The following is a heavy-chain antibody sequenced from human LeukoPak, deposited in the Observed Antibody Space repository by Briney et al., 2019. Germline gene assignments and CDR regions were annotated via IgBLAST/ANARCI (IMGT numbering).Heavy chain of an antibody. CDR2: VYYSGNT. V-gene: IGHV4-59*01. CDR3: ARGEYEDLVDN. Sequence: PSQTLSLTYTLSARSISGDYCSSIRHSPGGGLECIRYVYYSGNTNYNPSLKSRLTISLDTAKNQFSLKLSSVTSADTAVYYCARGEYEDLVDNWGQGTLVTVSS. D-gene: IGHD1-26*01. CDR1: ARSISGDY. J-gene: IGHJ4*02.